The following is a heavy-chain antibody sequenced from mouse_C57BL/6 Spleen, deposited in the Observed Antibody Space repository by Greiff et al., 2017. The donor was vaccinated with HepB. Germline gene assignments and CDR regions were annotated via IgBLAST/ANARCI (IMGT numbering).Heavy chain of an antibody. V-gene: IGHV1-82*01. Sequence: VQLQQSGPELVKPGASVKISCKASGYAFSSSWMNWVKQRPGKGLEWIGRIYPGDGDTNYNGKFKGKATLTADKSSSTAYMQLSSLTSEDSAVYFCAREGYGRDFDVWGTGTTVTVSS. CDR1: GYAFSSSW. D-gene: IGHD1-1*01. CDR2: IYPGDGDT. J-gene: IGHJ1*03. CDR3: AREGYGRDFDV.